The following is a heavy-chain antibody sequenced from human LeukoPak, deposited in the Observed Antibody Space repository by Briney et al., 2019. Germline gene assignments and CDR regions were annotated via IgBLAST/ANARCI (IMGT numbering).Heavy chain of an antibody. CDR2: ISSSSSYI. CDR3: ARESFYCSSTSCYLDAFDI. Sequence: GGSLRLSCAASGFTFSSYSMNWVRQAPGKGLEWVSSISSSSSYIYYADSVKGRFTISRDNAKNSLYLQMNSLIAEDTAVYYCARESFYCSSTSCYLDAFDIWSQGTMVTVSS. J-gene: IGHJ3*02. D-gene: IGHD2-2*01. CDR1: GFTFSSYS. V-gene: IGHV3-21*01.